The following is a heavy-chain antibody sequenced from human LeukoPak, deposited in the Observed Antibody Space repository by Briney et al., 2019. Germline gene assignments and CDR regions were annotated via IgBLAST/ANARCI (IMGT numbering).Heavy chain of an antibody. D-gene: IGHD5-18*01. CDR3: ARVWGYSYGLNPNWDYYYGMDV. CDR1: GGSISSYY. Sequence: PSETLSLTCTVSGGSISSYYWSWIRQPPGKGLEWIGCIYYSGSTNYNPSLKSRVTISVDTSKNQFSLKLSSVTAADTAVYYCARVWGYSYGLNPNWDYYYGMDVWGQGTTVTVSS. CDR2: IYYSGST. V-gene: IGHV4-59*01. J-gene: IGHJ6*02.